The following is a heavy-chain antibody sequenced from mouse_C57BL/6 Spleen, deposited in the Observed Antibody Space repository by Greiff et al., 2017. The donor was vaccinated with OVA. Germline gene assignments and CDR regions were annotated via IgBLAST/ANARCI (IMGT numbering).Heavy chain of an antibody. D-gene: IGHD1-2*01. V-gene: IGHV5-12*01. CDR2: ISNGGGST. CDR1: GFTFSDYY. Sequence: EVQLVESGGGLVQPGGSLKLSCAASGFTFSDYYMYWVRQTPEKRLEWVAYISNGGGSTYYPDTVKGRFTISRDNAKNTLYLQMSRLKSEDTAMYYCARGLTTAFDYWGQGTTLTVSS. CDR3: ARGLTTAFDY. J-gene: IGHJ2*01.